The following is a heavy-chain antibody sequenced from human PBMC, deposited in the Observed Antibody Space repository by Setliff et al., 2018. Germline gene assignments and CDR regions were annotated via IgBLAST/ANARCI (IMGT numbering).Heavy chain of an antibody. CDR1: GASINSLSW. J-gene: IGHJ4*02. CDR2: IYHDGND. CDR3: ARAPRYFDSTGSYFDG. D-gene: IGHD3-22*01. V-gene: IGHV4-4*02. Sequence: SETLSLTCTVSGASINSLSWWSWVRQPPGKGLEWIGEIYHDGNDKYTPSVHYSPSLKSRVTMSIDKSNNQFSLKLTSVTAADTAVYYCARAPRYFDSTGSYFDGWGQGTLVTVSS.